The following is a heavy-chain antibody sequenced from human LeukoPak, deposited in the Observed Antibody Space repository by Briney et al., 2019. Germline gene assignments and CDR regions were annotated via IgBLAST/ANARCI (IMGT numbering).Heavy chain of an antibody. V-gene: IGHV4-4*07. CDR1: SGSISTYY. CDR3: ARELMARVSTSPLRRRSYSYMDV. J-gene: IGHJ6*03. Sequence: PSETLSLTCSVSSGSISTYYWSWIRRPAGKGLEWIGHIDMSWSTNYNPSLKSRVTMSVDTSKNQFSLNLSSVTAADTAIYYCARELMARVSTSPLRRRSYSYMDVWGKGTTVTVSS. CDR2: IDMSWST. D-gene: IGHD5-24*01.